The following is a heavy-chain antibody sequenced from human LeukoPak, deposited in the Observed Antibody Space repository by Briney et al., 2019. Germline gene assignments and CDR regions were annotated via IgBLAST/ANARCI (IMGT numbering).Heavy chain of an antibody. CDR1: GGSISSGGYY. CDR3: ARAPDSNWFDP. Sequence: SETLSLTCTVPGGSISSGGYYWSWIRQHPGKGLEWIGYIYYSGSTYYNPSLKSRVTISVDTSKNQFSLKLSSVTAADTAVYYCARAPDSNWFDPWGQGTLVTVSS. D-gene: IGHD1-14*01. CDR2: IYYSGST. J-gene: IGHJ5*02. V-gene: IGHV4-31*03.